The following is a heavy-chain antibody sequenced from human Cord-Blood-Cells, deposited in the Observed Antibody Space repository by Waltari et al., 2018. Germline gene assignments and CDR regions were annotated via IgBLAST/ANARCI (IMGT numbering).Heavy chain of an antibody. D-gene: IGHD4-17*01. Sequence: QVQLVESGGGVVQPGRSLRLSCAASGFTFSSYGMHWVRQAPGKGLEWVAVISYDGSNKYYADSVKGRFTISRDNSKNTLYLQMNSLRAEDTAVYYCHGDYDYWGQGTLVTVSS. V-gene: IGHV3-30*03. J-gene: IGHJ4*02. CDR2: ISYDGSNK. CDR1: GFTFSSYG. CDR3: HGDYDY.